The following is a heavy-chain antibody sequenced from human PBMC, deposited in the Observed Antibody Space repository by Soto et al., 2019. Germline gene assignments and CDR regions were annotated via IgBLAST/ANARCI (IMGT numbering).Heavy chain of an antibody. CDR3: ARRADWQGQRWLVPDY. J-gene: IGHJ4*02. Sequence: QVQLVESGGGVVQPGRSLRLSCAASGFTFSNYAMHWVRQAPGKGLEWVAVITYDGSFKYYADSVKGRFTISRDNSKNTLDLQRNSLRPEDTAVYYCARRADWQGQRWLVPDYWGQGTLVTVSS. D-gene: IGHD6-19*01. CDR2: ITYDGSFK. V-gene: IGHV3-30*04. CDR1: GFTFSNYA.